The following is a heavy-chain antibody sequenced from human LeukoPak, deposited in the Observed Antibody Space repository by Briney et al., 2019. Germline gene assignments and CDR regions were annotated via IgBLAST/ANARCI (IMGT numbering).Heavy chain of an antibody. Sequence: GGSLRLSCAASGFIFSSYGMRWVRQAPGKGLEWVALISSEGRKKLYADSVKGRLTISRDTSKNTLYLKMRSLRPEDTAVYYCARDFNWAIDYWARGPLVSVST. D-gene: IGHD7-27*01. CDR2: ISSEGRKK. CDR3: ARDFNWAIDY. V-gene: IGHV3-30*03. J-gene: IGHJ4*02. CDR1: GFIFSSYG.